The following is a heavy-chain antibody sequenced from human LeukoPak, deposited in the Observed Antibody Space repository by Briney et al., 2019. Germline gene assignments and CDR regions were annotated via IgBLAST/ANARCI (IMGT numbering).Heavy chain of an antibody. V-gene: IGHV6-1*01. CDR1: GDIVSSNSAG. CDR3: ARIQHPSTYYDFWSGPLFPTPPDY. D-gene: IGHD3-3*01. CDR2: TYYRSKWYN. J-gene: IGHJ4*02. Sequence: SQTLSLTCAISGDIVSSNSAGWNWIRLSPSRGLEWLGMTYYRSKWYNDYAVSVKSRITINPDTSKNQFSLQLNSVTPEDTAVYYCARIQHPSTYYDFWSGPLFPTPPDYWGQGTLVTVSS.